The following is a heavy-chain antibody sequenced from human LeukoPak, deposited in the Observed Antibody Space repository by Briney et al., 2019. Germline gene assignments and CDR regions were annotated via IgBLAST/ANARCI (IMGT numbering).Heavy chain of an antibody. CDR2: ISYDGSNK. V-gene: IGHV3-30-3*01. CDR3: ARDEGPPGFWSGYLTYYYGMDV. CDR1: GFTFSSYA. D-gene: IGHD3-3*01. Sequence: GRSLRLSCAASGFTFSSYAMHWVRQAPGKGLEWVAVISYDGSNKYYADSVKGRFTISRDNSKNTLYLQMNSLRAEDTAVYYCARDEGPPGFWSGYLTYYYGMDVWGQGTTVTVSS. J-gene: IGHJ6*02.